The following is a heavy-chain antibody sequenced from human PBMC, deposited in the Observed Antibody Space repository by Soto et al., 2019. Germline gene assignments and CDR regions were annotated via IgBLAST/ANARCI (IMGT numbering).Heavy chain of an antibody. CDR3: ARSGSSDHDDAFDI. D-gene: IGHD3-22*01. V-gene: IGHV4-59*01. J-gene: IGHJ3*02. CDR2: IYYSGGT. CDR1: SGSISNYN. Sequence: QVQLQESGPGLVKPSETLSLICIVSSGSISNYNWSWVRQPPGKGLEWMGYIYYSGGTRYNPSLKSRVTISVDTSKNQISLKVSSVIAADTAVYYCARSGSSDHDDAFDIWGQGTMVTVSS.